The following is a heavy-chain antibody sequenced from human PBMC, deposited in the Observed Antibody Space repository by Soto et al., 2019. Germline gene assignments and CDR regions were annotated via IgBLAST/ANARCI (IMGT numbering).Heavy chain of an antibody. CDR1: GFTFSSYS. CDR2: ISSSSSTI. V-gene: IGHV3-48*01. CDR3: ARFYDILTGYYGPAYYYYMDV. J-gene: IGHJ6*03. Sequence: GGSLRLSCAASGFTFSSYSMNWVRQAPGKGLEWVSYISSSSSTIYYADSVKGRFTISRDNAKNSLYLQMNSLRAEDTAVYYCARFYDILTGYYGPAYYYYMDVWGKGTTVTVSS. D-gene: IGHD3-9*01.